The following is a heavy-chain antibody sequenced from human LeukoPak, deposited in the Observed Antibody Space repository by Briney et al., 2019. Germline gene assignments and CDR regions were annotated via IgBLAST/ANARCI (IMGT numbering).Heavy chain of an antibody. V-gene: IGHV1-2*02. J-gene: IGHJ4*02. CDR3: ARECYGSGSYYNCYFDY. CDR2: INPNSGGT. Sequence: GASVKVSCKASGYTFTGYYMHWVRQAPGQGLEWMGWINPNSGGTNYAQKFQGRVTMTRDTSISTAYMELSRLRSDDTAVYYCARECYGSGSYYNCYFDYWGQGTLVTVSS. CDR1: GYTFTGYY. D-gene: IGHD3-10*01.